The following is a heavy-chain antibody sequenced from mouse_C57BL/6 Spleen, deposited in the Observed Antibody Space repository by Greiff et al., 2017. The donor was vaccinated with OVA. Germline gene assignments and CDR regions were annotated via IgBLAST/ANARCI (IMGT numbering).Heavy chain of an antibody. CDR2: IDPETGST. Sequence: QVQLKESGAELVRPGASVTLSCKASGYTFTDYEMHWVKQTPVHGLAWIGAIDPETGSTAYNQKFKGKAILTADKSSSTAYMVRRSLTSEDSAVYYCTRYPLGWYFDVWGTGTTVTVSS. CDR1: GYTFTDYE. J-gene: IGHJ1*03. V-gene: IGHV1-15*01. CDR3: TRYPLGWYFDV. D-gene: IGHD3-3*01.